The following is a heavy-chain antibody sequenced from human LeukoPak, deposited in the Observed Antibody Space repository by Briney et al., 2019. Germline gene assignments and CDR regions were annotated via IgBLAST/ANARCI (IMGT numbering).Heavy chain of an antibody. CDR1: GGSISSYY. D-gene: IGHD3-10*01. J-gene: IGHJ3*02. CDR3: ARDNFGHYGSGNNAFDI. V-gene: IGHV4-4*07. CDR2: IYTSGST. Sequence: SETLSLTCTVSGGSISSYYWSWIRQPAGKGLEWIGRIYTSGSTNYNPSLKSRVTMSVDTSKNQFSLELSSVTAADTAVYYCARDNFGHYGSGNNAFDIWGQGTMVTVSS.